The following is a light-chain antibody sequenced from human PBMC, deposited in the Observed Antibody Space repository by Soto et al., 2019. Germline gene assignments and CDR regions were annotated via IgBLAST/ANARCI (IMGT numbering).Light chain of an antibody. CDR1: QSISNY. CDR2: AAS. J-gene: IGKJ2*01. CDR3: QQTYSTPYT. Sequence: DIQMTQSPSSLSASVGDRVTITCRASQSISNYLNWYRQKPGKAPKLLIYAASTLHGGVPSRFSGSGSETDFTLTISSLQPEDFATYYCQQTYSTPYTFGQGTKLEIK. V-gene: IGKV1-39*01.